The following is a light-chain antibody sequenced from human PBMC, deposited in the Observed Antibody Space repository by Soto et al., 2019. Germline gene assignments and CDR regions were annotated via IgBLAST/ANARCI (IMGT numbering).Light chain of an antibody. CDR3: QQYNRYFT. J-gene: IGKJ2*01. CDR2: DAS. V-gene: IGKV1-5*01. CDR1: QSISSW. Sequence: DTQMTQSPSTLSASVGDRVAITCRASQSISSWLAWYQQKPGKAPKLLIYDASSLESGVPSRFSGSGSGTEFTLTISSMQPDEFATYYCQQYNRYFTFGQGTKLEIK.